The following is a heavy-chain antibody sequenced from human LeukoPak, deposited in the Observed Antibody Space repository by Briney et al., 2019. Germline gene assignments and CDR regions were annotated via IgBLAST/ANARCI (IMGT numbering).Heavy chain of an antibody. J-gene: IGHJ4*02. V-gene: IGHV1-18*01. D-gene: IGHD3-22*01. CDR1: GYTFTSYG. CDR3: AREETDQPTYYYDSSGYYLDY. CDR2: ISAYNGNT. Sequence: PRASVKVSCKASGYTFTSYGISWVRHAPGQGLEWMGWISAYNGNTNYTQKLQGRVTITTDTSTRTAYMWLRSLRSEDTAVYSCAREETDQPTYYYDSSGYYLDYWGQGTLVTVSS.